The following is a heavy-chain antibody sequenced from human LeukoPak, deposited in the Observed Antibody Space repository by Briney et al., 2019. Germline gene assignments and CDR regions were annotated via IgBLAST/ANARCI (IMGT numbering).Heavy chain of an antibody. J-gene: IGHJ5*02. V-gene: IGHV1-69*06. D-gene: IGHD3-10*01. CDR2: IIPIFGTA. Sequence: SVKVSCKASGGTFSSYAISWVRQAPGQGLEWMGGIIPIFGTANYAQKFQGRVTITADKSTSTAYMELSSLRSEDTAVYYCASSGIYYYGSGSYYTNWFDPWGQGTLVTVSS. CDR1: GGTFSSYA. CDR3: ASSGIYYYGSGSYYTNWFDP.